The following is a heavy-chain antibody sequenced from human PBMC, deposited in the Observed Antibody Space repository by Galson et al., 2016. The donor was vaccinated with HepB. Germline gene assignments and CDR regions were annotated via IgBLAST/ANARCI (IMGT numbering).Heavy chain of an antibody. CDR3: ASGTTVTTSNSFWYFDL. D-gene: IGHD4-17*01. Sequence: SLRLSCAASGFTFSSYGMSWVRLAPGKGLEWVSGIRGSGADTYYADSVRGRFTISRDNSKNMVYLQMNSLRAEDTAVYYCASGTTVTTSNSFWYFDLWGRGTLVTVSS. CDR2: IRGSGADT. CDR1: GFTFSSYG. J-gene: IGHJ2*01. V-gene: IGHV3-23*01.